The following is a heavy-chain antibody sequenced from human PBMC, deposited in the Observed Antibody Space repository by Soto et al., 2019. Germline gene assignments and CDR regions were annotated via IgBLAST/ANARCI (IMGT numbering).Heavy chain of an antibody. V-gene: IGHV3-30*03. D-gene: IGHD4-4*01. J-gene: IGHJ6*02. CDR2: ISYDGSNK. Sequence: QVQLVESGGGVVQPGRSLRLSCAASGFTFSSYGMHWVRQAPGKGLEWVAVISYDGSNKYYADSVKGRFTISRDNSKNTLYLQMNSLRAEDTAVYYCARDYTAGYGMDVWGQGTTVTVSS. CDR3: ARDYTAGYGMDV. CDR1: GFTFSSYG.